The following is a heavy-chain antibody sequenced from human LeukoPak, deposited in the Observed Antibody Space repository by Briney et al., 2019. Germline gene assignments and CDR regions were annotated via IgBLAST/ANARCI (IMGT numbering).Heavy chain of an antibody. Sequence: PGGSLRLSRAASGFTFSSYSMNWVRQAPGKGLEWVSSISSSSSYIYYADSVKGRFTISRDNAKNSLYLQMNSLRAEDTAVYYCARDPRGSGWFDYWGQGTLVTVSS. CDR2: ISSSSSYI. CDR3: ARDPRGSGWFDY. J-gene: IGHJ4*02. D-gene: IGHD6-19*01. CDR1: GFTFSSYS. V-gene: IGHV3-21*01.